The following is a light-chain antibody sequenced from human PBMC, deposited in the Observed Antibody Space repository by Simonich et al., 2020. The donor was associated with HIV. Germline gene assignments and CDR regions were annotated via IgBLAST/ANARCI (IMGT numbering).Light chain of an antibody. CDR3: QQYYSTPPT. CDR2: WAS. Sequence: DIVMTQSPDSLALSLGEMATINCKSSQSVLYSSNNKNYLAWYQQKPGQPPKLLIYWASTRESGVPDRFSASGSGTDFTLTISSLQAEDVAVYSCQQYYSTPPTFGQGTKVEIK. CDR1: QSVLYSSNNKNY. J-gene: IGKJ1*01. V-gene: IGKV4-1*01.